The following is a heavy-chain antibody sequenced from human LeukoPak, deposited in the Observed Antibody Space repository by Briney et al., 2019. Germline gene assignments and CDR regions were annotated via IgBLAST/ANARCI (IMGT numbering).Heavy chain of an antibody. CDR3: ARNGPVRGDSGYAWLFDY. CDR1: GFTFSSYA. J-gene: IGHJ4*02. V-gene: IGHV3-48*03. D-gene: IGHD5-12*01. CDR2: IGSSGSPI. Sequence: PGGSLRLSCAASGFTFSSYAMTWVRQAPGEGLEWVSYIGSSGSPIYYTDSVKGRFTISRDNAKNSLYLQMNGLRAEDTAVYYCARNGPVRGDSGYAWLFDYWGQGTLVTVSS.